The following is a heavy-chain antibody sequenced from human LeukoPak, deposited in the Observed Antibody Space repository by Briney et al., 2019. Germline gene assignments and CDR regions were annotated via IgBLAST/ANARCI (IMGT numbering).Heavy chain of an antibody. CDR2: ISFSGGST. V-gene: IGHV3-23*01. Sequence: GGSLRLSCTASGFTFGDYAMSWFRQAPGKGLEWVSGISFSGGSTYYADSVKGRFTISRDNSKNTLYLQMNSLRAEDTALYYCAKVRSGSYYYYFDYWGQGTLVTVSS. CDR1: GFTFGDYA. J-gene: IGHJ4*02. D-gene: IGHD1-26*01. CDR3: AKVRSGSYYYYFDY.